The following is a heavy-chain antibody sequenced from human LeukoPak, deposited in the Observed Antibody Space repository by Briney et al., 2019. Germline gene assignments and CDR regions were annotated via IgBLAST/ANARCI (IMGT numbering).Heavy chain of an antibody. CDR3: AKLGIAVAGTNNWFDP. J-gene: IGHJ5*02. D-gene: IGHD6-19*01. CDR1: GFTFSSYT. Sequence: GGSLRLSCAASGFTFSSYTMNWVRQAPGKGLEWVSYISSSASTIYYADSVKGRFTISRDNAKNSLYLQMNSLRAEDTAVYYCAKLGIAVAGTNNWFDPWGQGTLVTVSS. CDR2: ISSSASTI. V-gene: IGHV3-48*04.